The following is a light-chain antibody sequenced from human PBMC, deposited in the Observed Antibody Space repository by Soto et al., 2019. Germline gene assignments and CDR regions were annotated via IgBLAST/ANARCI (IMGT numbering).Light chain of an antibody. Sequence: QAVVTQPPSVSAAPGQKVTISCSGSSSNIGNNYVSWHQQLPGTAPKLLIYDNSKRPPGIPDRFSGSKSDTSTTLGITGLQTGDEADYYCATWDSSLSARVFGGGTKVTVL. CDR3: ATWDSSLSARV. CDR2: DNS. CDR1: SSNIGNNY. V-gene: IGLV1-51*01. J-gene: IGLJ3*02.